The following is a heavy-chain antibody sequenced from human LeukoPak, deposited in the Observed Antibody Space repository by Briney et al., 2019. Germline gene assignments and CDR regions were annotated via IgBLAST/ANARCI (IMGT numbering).Heavy chain of an antibody. J-gene: IGHJ4*02. CDR1: GFIFGNFW. D-gene: IGHD2-8*02. CDR2: MKGDGSHI. V-gene: IGHV3-7*01. CDR3: ARLFGGVSTYDY. Sequence: SGGSLRLSCVASGFIFGNFWMSWVRQAPGRGLQWVASMKGDGSHIYYVDSVKGRFTISRDNARNSLYLQMNSLRVEDTAVYYCARLFGGVSTYDYWGQGALVTVSS.